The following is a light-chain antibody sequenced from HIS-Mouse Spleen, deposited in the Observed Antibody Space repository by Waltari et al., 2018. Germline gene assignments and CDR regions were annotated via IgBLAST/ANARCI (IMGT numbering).Light chain of an antibody. Sequence: DLQLPSSPSFLSASVGDRATVTCRASPGISSYLAWYQQKPGKAPNLLIYAASTLQSGVPSRFSGSGSGTEFTLTISSLQPEDFATYYCQQLNSYPPTFGQGTKVEIK. V-gene: IGKV1-9*01. CDR1: PGISSY. CDR2: AAS. CDR3: QQLNSYPPT. J-gene: IGKJ1*01.